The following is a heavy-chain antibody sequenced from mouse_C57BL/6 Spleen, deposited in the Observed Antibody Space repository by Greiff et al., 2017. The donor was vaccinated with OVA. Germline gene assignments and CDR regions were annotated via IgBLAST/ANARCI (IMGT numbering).Heavy chain of an antibody. V-gene: IGHV1-80*01. Sequence: VKLMESGAELVKPGASVKISCKASGYAFSSYWMNWVKQRPGKGLEWIGQIYPGDGDTNYNGKFKGKATLTADKSSSTAYMQLSSLTSEDSAVYFCARLGGLLRYFDVWGTGTTVTVSS. CDR3: ARLGGLLRYFDV. CDR2: IYPGDGDT. D-gene: IGHD2-3*01. CDR1: GYAFSSYW. J-gene: IGHJ1*03.